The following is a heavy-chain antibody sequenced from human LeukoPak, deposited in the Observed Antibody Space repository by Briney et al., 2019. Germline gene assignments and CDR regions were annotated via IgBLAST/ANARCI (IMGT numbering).Heavy chain of an antibody. J-gene: IGHJ5*02. CDR2: ISSGGMWI. CDR1: GFTFSSYS. CDR3: ARDAGGRTQREGWFDP. D-gene: IGHD1-26*01. V-gene: IGHV3-21*01. Sequence: GGSLRLSCAASGFTFSSYSTNWVRQAPGKGLEWVSSISSGGMWIYYADSLKGRFTISRDNAKNSLYLQMKSLRVEDTAVYYCARDAGGRTQREGWFDPWGQGTLATVSS.